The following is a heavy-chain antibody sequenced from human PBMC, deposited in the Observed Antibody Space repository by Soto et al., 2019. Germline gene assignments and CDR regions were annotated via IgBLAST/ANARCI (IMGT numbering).Heavy chain of an antibody. Sequence: QVQLVQSGAEVKKPGASVKVSCKASGYTFTGYYMHWVRQAPGQGLEWMGWINPNSGGTNYAQKFQGWVTMTRDTSISTAYMELSRLRSDDTAVYYCARDLTMVRGVINYYYGMDVWGQGITVTVSS. J-gene: IGHJ6*02. CDR2: INPNSGGT. D-gene: IGHD3-10*01. V-gene: IGHV1-2*04. CDR1: GYTFTGYY. CDR3: ARDLTMVRGVINYYYGMDV.